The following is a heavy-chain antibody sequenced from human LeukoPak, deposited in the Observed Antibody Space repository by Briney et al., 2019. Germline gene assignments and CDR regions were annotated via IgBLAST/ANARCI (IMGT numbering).Heavy chain of an antibody. CDR2: IRYDGRIK. V-gene: IGHV3-30*02. D-gene: IGHD6-13*01. Sequence: GGSLRLSCAASGFTFSSYGMHWVRQAPGKGLEWVAFIRYDGRIKYYADSVKGRFTISRENAKNSLYLQMNSLRAGDTAVYYCARAAYSSTWYSRYFDLWGRGTLVTVSS. CDR1: GFTFSSYG. CDR3: ARAAYSSTWYSRYFDL. J-gene: IGHJ2*01.